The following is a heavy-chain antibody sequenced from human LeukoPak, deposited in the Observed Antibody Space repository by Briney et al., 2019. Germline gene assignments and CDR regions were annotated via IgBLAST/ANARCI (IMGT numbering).Heavy chain of an antibody. Sequence: PGGSLRLSCAASGFTVSSNYMSWVRQAPGKGLEWVSLISGDGGSTYYADSVKGRFTISRDNSKNSLYLQMNSLRTEDTALYYCAKDFPHYYDSSGYHDYWGQGTLVTVSS. D-gene: IGHD3-22*01. CDR1: GFTVSSNY. CDR2: ISGDGGST. V-gene: IGHV3-43*02. J-gene: IGHJ4*02. CDR3: AKDFPHYYDSSGYHDY.